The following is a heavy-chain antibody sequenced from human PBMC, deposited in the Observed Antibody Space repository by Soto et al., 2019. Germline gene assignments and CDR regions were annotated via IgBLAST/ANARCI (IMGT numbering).Heavy chain of an antibody. D-gene: IGHD3-3*01. CDR1: GFTFSSYA. CDR2: ISGSGGST. V-gene: IGHV3-23*01. Sequence: GSLRLSCAASGFTFSSYAMSWVRQAPGKGLEWVSAISGSGGSTYYADSAKGRFTISRDNSKNTLYLQMNSLRAEDTAVYYCAKAGVDFWSGFGMDVWGQGTTVTVSS. J-gene: IGHJ6*02. CDR3: AKAGVDFWSGFGMDV.